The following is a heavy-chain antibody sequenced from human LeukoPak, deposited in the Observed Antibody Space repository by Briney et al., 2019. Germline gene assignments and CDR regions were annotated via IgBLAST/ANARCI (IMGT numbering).Heavy chain of an antibody. CDR1: GFTFSSYS. CDR3: ARDVYCSGGSCSDY. CDR2: ISSSSSTI. J-gene: IGHJ4*02. Sequence: QPGGSLRLSCAASGFTFSSYSMNWVRQAPGKGLEWVSYISSSSSTIYYADSVKGRFTISRDNAKNSLYLQMNSLRAEDTAVYYCARDVYCSGGSCSDYWGQGTLVTVSS. V-gene: IGHV3-48*04. D-gene: IGHD2-15*01.